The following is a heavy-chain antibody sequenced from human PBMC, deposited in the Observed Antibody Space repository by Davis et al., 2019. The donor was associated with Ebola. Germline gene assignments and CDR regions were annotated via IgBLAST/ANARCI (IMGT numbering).Heavy chain of an antibody. J-gene: IGHJ6*04. Sequence: ASVKVSCKASGYTFTSYGISWVRQAPGQGLEWMGWISAYNGNTNYAQKLQGRVTMTTDTSTSTAYMELRSLRSDDTAVYYCARDRIVASTLLGDYYGMDVWGKGTTVAVSS. D-gene: IGHD5-12*01. V-gene: IGHV1-18*01. CDR2: ISAYNGNT. CDR1: GYTFTSYG. CDR3: ARDRIVASTLLGDYYGMDV.